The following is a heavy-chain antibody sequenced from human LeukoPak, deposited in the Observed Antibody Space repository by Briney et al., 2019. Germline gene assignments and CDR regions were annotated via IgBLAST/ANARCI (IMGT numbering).Heavy chain of an antibody. V-gene: IGHV3-21*01. D-gene: IGHD3-10*01. CDR1: GFTFNNYS. Sequence: GGSLRLSCAASGFTFNNYSIHWVRQAPGKGLERVSSITSYSTYISYADSVKGRFTISRDNAKNSLYLQMNSLKVEDTAVYYCARDPRGFDLWGQGTLVTVSS. CDR3: ARDPRGFDL. J-gene: IGHJ4*02. CDR2: ITSYSTYI.